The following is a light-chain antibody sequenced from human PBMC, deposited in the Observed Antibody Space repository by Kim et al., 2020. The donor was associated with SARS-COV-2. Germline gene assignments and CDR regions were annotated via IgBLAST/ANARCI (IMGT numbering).Light chain of an antibody. CDR2: DNS. CDR1: NSSVGNNY. Sequence: GPKATIACSGSNSSVGNNYVSWFQQFPGTAPKLLIYDNSKRPSGIPDRFSGSKSGTSATLDITALQTGDGADYYCGTWDSSLTAVAFGGGTKVTVL. J-gene: IGLJ2*01. V-gene: IGLV1-51*01. CDR3: GTWDSSLTAVA.